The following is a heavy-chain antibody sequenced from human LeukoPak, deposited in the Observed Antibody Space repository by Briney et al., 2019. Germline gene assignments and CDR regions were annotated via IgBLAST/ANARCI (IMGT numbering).Heavy chain of an antibody. CDR3: AKGRIAALYCLDY. D-gene: IGHD6-13*01. Sequence: PGGSLRLSCAASGFTFSNYAMSLVRQAPGKGLEWVSSISGSGGRTYYADSVRGRFTISRDNSKNTLYLQVNSLRAEDTAVYYCAKGRIAALYCLDYGGQGTLVTVSS. V-gene: IGHV3-23*01. CDR2: ISGSGGRT. J-gene: IGHJ4*02. CDR1: GFTFSNYA.